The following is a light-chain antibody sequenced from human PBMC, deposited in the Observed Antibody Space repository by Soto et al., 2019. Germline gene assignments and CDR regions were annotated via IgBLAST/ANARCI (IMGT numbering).Light chain of an antibody. CDR1: QSVSSN. CDR3: QQYNKWPRT. CDR2: GAS. J-gene: IGKJ1*01. V-gene: IGKV3-15*01. Sequence: EIVMTQSPATLSVSPGERATLSCTASQSVSSNLAWYQQKAGQAPRPLIYGASTRATGIPVRFSGSGSGTEFTLTISSLQSEDFAVYHCQQYNKWPRTFGQGTKVEIK.